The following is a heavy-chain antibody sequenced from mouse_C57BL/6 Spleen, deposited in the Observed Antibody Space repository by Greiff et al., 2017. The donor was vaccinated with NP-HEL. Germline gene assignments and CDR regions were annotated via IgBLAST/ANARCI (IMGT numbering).Heavy chain of an antibody. CDR3: ARGGYYAMDY. CDR2: ISSGSSTI. V-gene: IGHV5-17*01. Sequence: DVHLVESGGGLVKPGGSLKLSCAASGFTFSDYGMHWVRQAPEKGLEWVAYISSGSSTIYYADTVKGRFTISRDNAKNTLFLQMTSLRSEDTAMYYWARGGYYAMDYWGQGTSVTVSS. CDR1: GFTFSDYG. J-gene: IGHJ4*01.